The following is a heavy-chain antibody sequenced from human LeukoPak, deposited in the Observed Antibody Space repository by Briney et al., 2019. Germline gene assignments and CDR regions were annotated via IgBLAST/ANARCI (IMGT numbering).Heavy chain of an antibody. CDR1: GGTFSSYA. V-gene: IGHV1-2*04. D-gene: IGHD4-17*01. J-gene: IGHJ4*02. Sequence: ASVKVSCKASGGTFSSYAISWVRQAPGQGLEWMGWINPNSGGTNYAQKFQGWVTMTRDTSISTAYMELSRLRSDDTAVYYCARGQFYGDYSSPLFYWGQGTLVTVSS. CDR2: INPNSGGT. CDR3: ARGQFYGDYSSPLFY.